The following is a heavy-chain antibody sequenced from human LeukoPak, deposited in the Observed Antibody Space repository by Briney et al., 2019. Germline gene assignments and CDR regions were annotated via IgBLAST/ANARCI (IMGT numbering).Heavy chain of an antibody. V-gene: IGHV3-74*01. Sequence: PGGSLRLSCVASGFTFSSRWMHWVRQAPGKGLVWVSRINSDVSSAGYADSVKGRFAISRDDAKNTLYLQMNSLRAEDTAVYYCARGWLRSDYCFGSWGQGTLVTVSS. CDR2: INSDVSSA. J-gene: IGHJ4*02. D-gene: IGHD5-12*01. CDR1: GFTFSSRW. CDR3: ARGWLRSDYCFGS.